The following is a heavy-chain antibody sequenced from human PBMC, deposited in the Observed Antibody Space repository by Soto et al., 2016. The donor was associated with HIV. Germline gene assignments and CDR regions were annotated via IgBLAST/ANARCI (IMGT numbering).Heavy chain of an antibody. D-gene: IGHD6-19*01. CDR3: ARIAVAGNYFDY. J-gene: IGHJ4*02. CDR1: GYTFSDYY. V-gene: IGHV1-2*02. CDR2: INPNRGAT. Sequence: QVQLVQSGAEVKKPGASVKVSCKASGYTFSDYYIHWVRQAPGQGLEWMGWINPNRGATSYAQKFQDRVTMTRDTSISTAFMELSRVRSDDTAVYYCARIAVAGNYFDYWGQGTLVTVSS.